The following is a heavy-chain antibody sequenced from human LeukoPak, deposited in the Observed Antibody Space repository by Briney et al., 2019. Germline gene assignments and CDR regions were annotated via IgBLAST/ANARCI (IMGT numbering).Heavy chain of an antibody. CDR3: ARRDGYCSSTSCYADYYYGMDV. V-gene: IGHV5-51*01. Sequence: GESLKISCKGSGYNFITYWIGWVRQMPGKGLEWMGIIYPGDSDTTYSPSFQGQVTISADKSISTAYLQWSSLKASDTAMYYCARRDGYCSSTSCYADYYYGMDVWGQGTTVTVSS. J-gene: IGHJ6*02. CDR2: IYPGDSDT. D-gene: IGHD2-2*01. CDR1: GYNFITYW.